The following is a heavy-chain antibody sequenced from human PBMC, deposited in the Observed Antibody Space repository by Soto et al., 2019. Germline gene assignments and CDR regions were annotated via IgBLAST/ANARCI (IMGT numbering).Heavy chain of an antibody. Sequence: SETLSLICTVSGGSISSYYWSWIWQPPGKGLEWIGYIYYSGSTNYNPSLKSRVTISVDTSKNQFSLKLSSVTAADTAVYYCARVGGNYDFWSGYYSLYFDYWGQGTLVTVSS. CDR1: GGSISSYY. CDR3: ARVGGNYDFWSGYYSLYFDY. J-gene: IGHJ4*02. V-gene: IGHV4-59*01. CDR2: IYYSGST. D-gene: IGHD3-3*01.